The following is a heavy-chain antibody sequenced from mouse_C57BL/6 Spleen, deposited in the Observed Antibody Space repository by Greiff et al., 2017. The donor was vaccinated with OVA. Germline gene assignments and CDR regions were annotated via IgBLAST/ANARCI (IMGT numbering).Heavy chain of an antibody. CDR1: GYTFTSYW. CDR2: IHPNSGST. CDR3: ARPFWKAMDN. Sequence: QVQLKQSGAELVKPGASVKLSCKASGYTFTSYWMHWVKQRPGQGLEWIGMIHPNSGSTNYNEKSKSKATLTVDKSSSTAYMQLSSLTSEDSAVYYCARPFWKAMDNWVKGPSAPAPS. J-gene: IGHJ4*01. V-gene: IGHV1-64*01.